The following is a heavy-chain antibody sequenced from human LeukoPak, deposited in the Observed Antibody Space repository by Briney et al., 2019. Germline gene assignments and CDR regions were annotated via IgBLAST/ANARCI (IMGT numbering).Heavy chain of an antibody. CDR2: INWNGGGT. CDR1: GFSFKDYG. V-gene: IGHV3-9*01. J-gene: IGHJ6*02. CDR3: AKHLTATNTYIFFGLDV. Sequence: GGSLRLSCAATGFSFKDYGMHWVRQPPGRGLEWVSAINWNGGGTDYADSVKGRFTISRDNAKNSLYLQLSSLRPEDTALYYCAKHLTATNTYIFFGLDVWGQGTSVTVSS. D-gene: IGHD1-26*01.